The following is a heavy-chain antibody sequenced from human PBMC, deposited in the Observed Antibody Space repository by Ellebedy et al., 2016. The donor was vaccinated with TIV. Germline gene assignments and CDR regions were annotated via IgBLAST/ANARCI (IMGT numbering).Heavy chain of an antibody. J-gene: IGHJ6*02. Sequence: GESLKISCAASGFTFSHYGMHWVRQGPGKGLEWVAFIQYDGSNKYYADSVKGRFTISRDNSKNTLFLQMNSLRAEDTAVYYCAKDSPGQQVAHGLDVWGQGTTVTVSS. CDR2: IQYDGSNK. D-gene: IGHD6-13*01. CDR3: AKDSPGQQVAHGLDV. V-gene: IGHV3-30*02. CDR1: GFTFSHYG.